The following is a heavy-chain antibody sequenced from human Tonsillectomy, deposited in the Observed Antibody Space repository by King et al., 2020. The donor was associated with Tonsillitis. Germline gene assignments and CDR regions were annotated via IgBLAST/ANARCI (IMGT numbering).Heavy chain of an antibody. V-gene: IGHV4-59*01. CDR2: FHDSGHT. J-gene: IGHJ4*02. Sequence: QLQESGPGLVKPSETLSLTCTVSGGSISNNYLNWIRQPPGKGLEWIGLFHDSGHTNYNPSLKSRVTMSADTSKNQFSLNLSSVTAADTAVYYCVTGARWLPDYWGQGTLVTVSS. CDR1: GGSISNNY. CDR3: VTGARWLPDY. D-gene: IGHD3-22*01.